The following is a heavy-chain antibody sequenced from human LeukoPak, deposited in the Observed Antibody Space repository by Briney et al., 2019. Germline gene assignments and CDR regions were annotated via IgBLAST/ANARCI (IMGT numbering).Heavy chain of an antibody. CDR3: ARVSSSWYQDWYFDL. D-gene: IGHD6-13*01. CDR2: IYYSGTT. J-gene: IGHJ2*01. V-gene: IGHV4-39*07. Sequence: PSETLSLTCTVSGGSISSRDYYWGWIRQPPGKDLEWIGSIYYSGTTYYSPSLKSRVTVSVDTSKNQFSLRLSSVTAADTAVYYCARVSSSWYQDWYFDLWGRGTLVTVSS. CDR1: GGSISSRDYY.